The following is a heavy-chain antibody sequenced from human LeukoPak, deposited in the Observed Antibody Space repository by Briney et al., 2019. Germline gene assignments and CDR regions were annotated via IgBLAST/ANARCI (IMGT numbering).Heavy chain of an antibody. Sequence: ASVKVSCKASGYTFTTYYLHWVRQAPGQGLEWMGILNTSGGSTTYAQKFQGRVTMARDTSTSTVYMELSSLRSDDTAVCYCARVGTGDYYGSIDYWGQGTLVTVSS. CDR2: LNTSGGST. D-gene: IGHD3-10*01. J-gene: IGHJ4*02. CDR1: GYTFTTYY. CDR3: ARVGTGDYYGSIDY. V-gene: IGHV1-46*01.